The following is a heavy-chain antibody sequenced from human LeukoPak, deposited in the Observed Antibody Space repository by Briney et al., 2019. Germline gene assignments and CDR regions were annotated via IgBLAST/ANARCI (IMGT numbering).Heavy chain of an antibody. CDR2: INHSGST. Sequence: PSETLSLTCAVYGGSFSGYYWSWIRQPPGKGLEWIGEINHSGSTNYNPSLKSRVTISVDTSKNQFSLKLSSVTAADTAVYYCARVGDSGYYLDYYYYMDVWGKGTTVTISS. D-gene: IGHD3-22*01. CDR1: GGSFSGYY. V-gene: IGHV4-34*01. J-gene: IGHJ6*03. CDR3: ARVGDSGYYLDYYYYMDV.